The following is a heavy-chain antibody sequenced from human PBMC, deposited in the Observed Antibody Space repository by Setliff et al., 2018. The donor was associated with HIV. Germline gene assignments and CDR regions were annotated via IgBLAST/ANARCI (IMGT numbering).Heavy chain of an antibody. CDR2: INHSGST. J-gene: IGHJ6*03. CDR1: GGSFSGYY. V-gene: IGHV4-34*01. CDR3: ARVPIYYYYYMDV. Sequence: SETLSLTCAVYGGSFSGYYWSWIRQPPGKGLEWIGEINHSGSTNYNPSLKSRVTISVDTSKNQFSLKLSSVTAADTAVYYCARVPIYYYYYMDVWGKGTTVTVS.